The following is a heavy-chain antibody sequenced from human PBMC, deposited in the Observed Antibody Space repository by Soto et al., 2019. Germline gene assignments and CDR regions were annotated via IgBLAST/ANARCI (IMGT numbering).Heavy chain of an antibody. V-gene: IGHV1-69*02. CDR1: GGTFSSYT. D-gene: IGHD4-17*01. CDR2: IIPILGIA. CDR3: ANLVSQMTTVTPTNWFDP. J-gene: IGHJ5*02. Sequence: ASVKVSCKASGGTFSSYTISWVRQAPGQGLEWMGRIIPILGIANYAQKFQGRVTITADKSTSTAYIELSSLRSEDTAVYYCANLVSQMTTVTPTNWFDPWGQGTLVTVSS.